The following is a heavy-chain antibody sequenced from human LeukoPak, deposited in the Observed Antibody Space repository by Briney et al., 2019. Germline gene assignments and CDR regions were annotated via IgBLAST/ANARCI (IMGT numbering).Heavy chain of an antibody. D-gene: IGHD2-8*01. J-gene: IGHJ4*02. CDR1: GGTFSSYA. V-gene: IGHV1-69*13. CDR3: ARQGYCTNGVCYSV. Sequence: ASVKVSCKASGGTFSSYAISWVQQAPGQGLEWMGGIIPIFGTANYAQKFQGRVTITADESTSTAYMELSSLRSEDTAVYYCARQGYCTNGVCYSVWGQGTLVTVSS. CDR2: IIPIFGTA.